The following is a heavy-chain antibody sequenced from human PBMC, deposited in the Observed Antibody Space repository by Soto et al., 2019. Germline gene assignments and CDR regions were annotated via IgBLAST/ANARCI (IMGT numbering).Heavy chain of an antibody. J-gene: IGHJ6*02. Sequence: EVQLVESGGGLVQPGGSLRLSCAASGFTFSSYDMHWVRQATGKGLEWVSAIGTAGDTYYPGSVKGRFTISRENAKNSLYLQMNSLSAGDTAVYYCARMGQTGTYYGMDVWGQGTTVTVSS. D-gene: IGHD1-1*01. CDR3: ARMGQTGTYYGMDV. CDR1: GFTFSSYD. V-gene: IGHV3-13*01. CDR2: IGTAGDT.